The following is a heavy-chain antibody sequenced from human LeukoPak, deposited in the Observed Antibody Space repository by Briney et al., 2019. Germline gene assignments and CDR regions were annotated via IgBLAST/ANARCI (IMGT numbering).Heavy chain of an antibody. D-gene: IGHD6-6*01. CDR3: ARHSTARSSGLDY. CDR1: GYTFTNYW. CDR2: IYPGDSDT. Sequence: GESLKISCTGSGYTFTNYWIAWVRHMPGKGLEWMGIIYPGDSDTRYSPSFQGQVTISADKSISTAYLQWSSLKASDTAMYYCARHSTARSSGLDYWGQGTLVTVSS. J-gene: IGHJ4*02. V-gene: IGHV5-51*01.